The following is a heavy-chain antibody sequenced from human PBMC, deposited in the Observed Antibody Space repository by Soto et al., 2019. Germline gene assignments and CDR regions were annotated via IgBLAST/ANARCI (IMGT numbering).Heavy chain of an antibody. CDR2: ISSSSSYI. D-gene: IGHD1-7*01. Sequence: GGSLRLSCAASGFTFSSYSMNWVRQAPGKGLEWVSSISSSSSYIYYADSVKGRFTISRDNAKNSLYLQMNSLRAEDTAVYYCARDLYWNYVEYYYYGMDVWGQGTTVTVSS. CDR1: GFTFSSYS. V-gene: IGHV3-21*01. CDR3: ARDLYWNYVEYYYYGMDV. J-gene: IGHJ6*02.